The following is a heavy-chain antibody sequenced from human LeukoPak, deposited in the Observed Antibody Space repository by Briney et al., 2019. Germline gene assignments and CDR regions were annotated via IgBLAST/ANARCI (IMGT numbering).Heavy chain of an antibody. D-gene: IGHD1-26*01. Sequence: PGGSLRLSCAASGFTFSSYWMHWVRHAPGKGLVWVSRINTDGSSTTCADSVKGRFTISRDNAKNTLYLQMNSLRAEDTAVYYCASGVGLTLRDFWGQGTLLTVSS. CDR1: GFTFSSYW. CDR2: INTDGSST. V-gene: IGHV3-74*01. J-gene: IGHJ4*02. CDR3: ASGVGLTLRDF.